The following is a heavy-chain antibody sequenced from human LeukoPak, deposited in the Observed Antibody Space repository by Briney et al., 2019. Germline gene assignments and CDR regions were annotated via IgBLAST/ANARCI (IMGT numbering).Heavy chain of an antibody. J-gene: IGHJ4*02. V-gene: IGHV3-30*18. D-gene: IGHD6-13*01. CDR2: ISYDGSNK. CDR1: GFTFSSYG. CDR3: AKATYSRSWYEEGLDY. Sequence: GGSLRLSCAASGFTFSSYGMHWVRQAPGKGLEWVAVISYDGSNKHYADSVKGRFTISRDNSKNTLYLQMNSLRAEDTAVYYCAKATYSRSWYEEGLDYWGQGTLVTVSS.